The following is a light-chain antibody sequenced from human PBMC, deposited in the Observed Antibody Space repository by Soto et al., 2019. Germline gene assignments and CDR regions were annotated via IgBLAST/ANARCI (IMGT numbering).Light chain of an antibody. Sequence: EIVLTQSPGTLSLSPGERATLSCRASQSVGSKYLAWYQQKPGQTRRLLIYGASTRATGIPDRCSGGGSGTDFSLIISRLEPEDFAIYYCQQYGSSPPLTFGQGTKVEIK. J-gene: IGKJ1*01. CDR1: QSVGSKY. CDR2: GAS. CDR3: QQYGSSPPLT. V-gene: IGKV3-20*01.